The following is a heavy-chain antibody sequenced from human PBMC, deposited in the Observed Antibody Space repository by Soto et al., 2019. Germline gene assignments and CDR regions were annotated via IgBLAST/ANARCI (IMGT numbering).Heavy chain of an antibody. CDR2: IYHSGST. D-gene: IGHD2-2*02. V-gene: IGHV4-30-2*01. Sequence: PSETLSLTFAVSGGSISSGGYSWSWIRQPPGKGLEWIGYIYHSGSTYYNPSLKSRVTISVDRSKNQFSLKLSSVTAADTAVYYCARGKRGIVLVPAAIGMDVWGQGTTVTVSS. CDR3: ARGKRGIVLVPAAIGMDV. CDR1: GGSISSGGYS. J-gene: IGHJ6*02.